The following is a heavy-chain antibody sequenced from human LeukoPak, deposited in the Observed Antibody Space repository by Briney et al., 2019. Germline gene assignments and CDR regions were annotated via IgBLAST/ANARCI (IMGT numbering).Heavy chain of an antibody. J-gene: IGHJ5*01. Sequence: ASVKVSFKASGYTFTGYYLHCVRQATGQGLEWMGCVNPNSGNTNYAQKVQGSVTMTRDTSISTGYMELSRLRSDDTAVYYCARASGSYWWFDSWGQGTLVTVSS. V-gene: IGHV1-2*02. CDR3: ARASGSYWWFDS. D-gene: IGHD1-26*01. CDR1: GYTFTGYY. CDR2: VNPNSGNT.